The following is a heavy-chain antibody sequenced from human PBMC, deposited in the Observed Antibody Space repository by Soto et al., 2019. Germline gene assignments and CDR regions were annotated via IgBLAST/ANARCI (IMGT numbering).Heavy chain of an antibody. J-gene: IGHJ4*02. CDR3: ARIDSGGSRYYVPQGPFDY. D-gene: IGHD3-10*02. V-gene: IGHV4-34*01. Sequence: SETLSLTCAVYGGSFSGYYWSWIRQPPGKGLEWIGEINHSGSTNYNPSLKSRVTISVDRSKNQFSLKLSSVTAADTAVYYCARIDSGGSRYYVPQGPFDYWGQGTLVTVSS. CDR1: GGSFSGYY. CDR2: INHSGST.